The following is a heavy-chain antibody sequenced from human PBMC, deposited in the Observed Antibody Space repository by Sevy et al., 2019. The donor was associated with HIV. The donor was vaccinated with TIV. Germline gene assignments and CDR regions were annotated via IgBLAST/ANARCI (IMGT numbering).Heavy chain of an antibody. D-gene: IGHD3-22*01. Sequence: SQTLSLTCAISGDSVSSNSAAWNWIRQSPSRGLEWLGRTYYRSKWYNDYAVSVKSRITINPDTAKNQFSLQLNSVTPEDTAVYYCARCRLKDYYDSSGYPKYYYYMDVWGKGTTVTVSS. CDR3: ARCRLKDYYDSSGYPKYYYYMDV. CDR2: TYYRSKWYN. CDR1: GDSVSSNSAA. J-gene: IGHJ6*03. V-gene: IGHV6-1*01.